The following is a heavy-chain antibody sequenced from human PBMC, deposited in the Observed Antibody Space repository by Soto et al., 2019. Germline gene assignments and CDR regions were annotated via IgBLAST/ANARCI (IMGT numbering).Heavy chain of an antibody. V-gene: IGHV4-31*03. J-gene: IGHJ1*01. CDR2: IYYSGST. CDR3: ARAVNSGYSYFRYFQH. D-gene: IGHD3-22*01. Sequence: SETLSLTCTVSGGSISSGGYYWSWIRQHPGKGLEWIGYIYYSGSTYYNPSLKSRVTISVDTSKNQFSLKLSSVTAADTAVYYCARAVNSGYSYFRYFQHWGQGTLVTVSS. CDR1: GGSISSGGYY.